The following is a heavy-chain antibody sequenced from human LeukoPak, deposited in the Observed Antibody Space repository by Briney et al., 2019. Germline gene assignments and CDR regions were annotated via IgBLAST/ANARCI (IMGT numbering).Heavy chain of an antibody. Sequence: ASVKVSCKASGYTFTSYGISWVRQAPGQGLEWMGWISAYNGNTNYAQKLQGGVTMTTDTSTSTAYMELRSLRSDDTAVYYCARGEGRCHSSGWYWNYWGQGTLVTVSS. CDR1: GYTFTSYG. V-gene: IGHV1-18*04. D-gene: IGHD6-19*01. CDR2: ISAYNGNT. CDR3: ARGEGRCHSSGWYWNY. J-gene: IGHJ4*02.